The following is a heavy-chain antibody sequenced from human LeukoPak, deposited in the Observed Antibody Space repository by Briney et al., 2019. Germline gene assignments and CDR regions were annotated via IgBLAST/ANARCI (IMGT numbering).Heavy chain of an antibody. CDR1: GFTFSSYG. Sequence: GGSLRLSCAASGFTFSSYGMHWVRQAPGKGLEWVAVISYDGSNKYYADSVKGRFTISRDNSKNTLYLQMNSLRAEDTAVYYCAKLIALDDAFDIWGQGTMVTVSS. CDR3: AKLIALDDAFDI. V-gene: IGHV3-30*18. J-gene: IGHJ3*02. D-gene: IGHD3-22*01. CDR2: ISYDGSNK.